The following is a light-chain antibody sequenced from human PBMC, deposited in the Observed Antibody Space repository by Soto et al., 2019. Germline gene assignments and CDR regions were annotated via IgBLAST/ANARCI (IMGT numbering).Light chain of an antibody. J-gene: IGKJ5*01. CDR3: QQYYDWPST. V-gene: IGKV3-15*01. CDR1: RIISSL. CDR2: GAS. Sequence: IVLTQSPATLSVCPGERPIRSVRASRIISSLLACYHQKPGHAPRLLIYGASASATGIPARFSGSGSGTDFTLTISRLQSEDFAVYYCQQYYDWPSTCGPGTRLQSK.